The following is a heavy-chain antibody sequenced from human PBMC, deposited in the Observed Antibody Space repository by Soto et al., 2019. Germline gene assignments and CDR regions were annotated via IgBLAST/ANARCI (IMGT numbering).Heavy chain of an antibody. CDR3: ARNPYNSGWSFDF. CDR1: DGSISTYF. CDR2: IYYSGST. J-gene: IGHJ4*02. D-gene: IGHD6-19*01. V-gene: IGHV4-59*01. Sequence: PSETLSLTCTVSDGSISTYFWSWIRQSPGKGLEWIGDIYYSGSTNYNPSLKSRVTISVDTSKNQFSLNLSSVTAADTAVYYCARNPYNSGWSFDFWGQGTLVTVSS.